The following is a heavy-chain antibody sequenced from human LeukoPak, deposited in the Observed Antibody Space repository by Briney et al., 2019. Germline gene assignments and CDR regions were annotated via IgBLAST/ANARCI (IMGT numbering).Heavy chain of an antibody. Sequence: KPSETLSLTCTVSGGSISSSSYYWGWIRQPPGKGLEWIGSMYSSGRTYYNPSLKSRVTISVDTSKNQFSLKLSSVTAADTAVYYCARSGSGYLRYYFDYWGQGTLVTVSS. CDR3: ARSGSGYLRYYFDY. J-gene: IGHJ4*02. V-gene: IGHV4-39*07. CDR2: MYSSGRT. CDR1: GGSISSSSYY. D-gene: IGHD5-12*01.